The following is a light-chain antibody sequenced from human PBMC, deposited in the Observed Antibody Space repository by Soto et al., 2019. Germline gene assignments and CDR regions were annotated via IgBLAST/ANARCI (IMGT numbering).Light chain of an antibody. CDR2: DVS. CDR3: CSYTTSNTRQIV. CDR1: SSDVGGYNY. J-gene: IGLJ1*01. V-gene: IGLV2-14*01. Sequence: QSALTQPASVSGSPGQSITISCTGTSSDVGGYNYVSWYQQQPGKAPKFMIYDVSNRPSGVSNRFSGSKSGNTASLTISGLQAEYEADYYCCSYTTSNTRQIVFGTGTKLIVL.